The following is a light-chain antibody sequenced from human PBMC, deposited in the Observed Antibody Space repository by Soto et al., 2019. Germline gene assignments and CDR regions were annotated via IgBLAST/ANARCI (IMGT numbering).Light chain of an antibody. Sequence: QSALTQPASVSGSPGQSITISCTGTSSDVGGYNYVSWYQQHPGKAPKLMIYDVSNRPSVVSNRFSGSKSVNTASLTISGLQAEDEADYYCSSYTSSSTLVFGTGTKLTVL. CDR3: SSYTSSSTLV. CDR1: SSDVGGYNY. V-gene: IGLV2-14*01. J-gene: IGLJ1*01. CDR2: DVS.